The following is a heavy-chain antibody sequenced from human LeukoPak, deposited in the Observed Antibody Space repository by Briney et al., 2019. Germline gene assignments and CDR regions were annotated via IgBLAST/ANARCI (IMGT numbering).Heavy chain of an antibody. CDR2: ISSSGSTI. D-gene: IGHD3-22*01. J-gene: IGHJ4*02. CDR1: GFTFSSYE. CDR3: ASSGYYGLFDY. Sequence: PGGSLRLSCAASGFTFSSYEMNWVRQAPGKGLEWVSYISSSGSTIYYADSVKGRFTISRDNAKNSLYLQMNSLRAEDTAVYYCASSGYYGLFDYWGQGTLVTVSS. V-gene: IGHV3-48*03.